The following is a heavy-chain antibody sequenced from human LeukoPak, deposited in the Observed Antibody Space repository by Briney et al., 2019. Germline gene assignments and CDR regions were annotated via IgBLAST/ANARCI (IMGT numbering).Heavy chain of an antibody. Sequence: PGGSLRLSCAASGFTFSSYAMSWVRQAPGKGLEWVSAISGSGGSTYYADSVKGRFTTSRDNSKNTLYLQMNSLRAEDTAVYYCAKDRGYSSGWYEDWFDPWGQGTLVTVSS. CDR2: ISGSGGST. V-gene: IGHV3-23*01. CDR1: GFTFSSYA. D-gene: IGHD6-19*01. CDR3: AKDRGYSSGWYEDWFDP. J-gene: IGHJ5*02.